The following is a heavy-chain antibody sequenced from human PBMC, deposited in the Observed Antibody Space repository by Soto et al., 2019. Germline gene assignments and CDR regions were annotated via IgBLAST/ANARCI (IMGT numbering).Heavy chain of an antibody. J-gene: IGHJ3*02. CDR3: AKVTTVEMATVFQAFDI. CDR2: ISGRVGST. D-gene: IGHD4-4*01. Sequence: GGSLRLSCVASEFTFSSCAMSWVRQAPGKGLEWVSGISGRVGSTYYADSVKGRFAVSRDNSKSTLYLQMNSLRDEDTAVYYCAKVTTVEMATVFQAFDIWGQGTMVTVS. V-gene: IGHV3-23*01. CDR1: EFTFSSCA.